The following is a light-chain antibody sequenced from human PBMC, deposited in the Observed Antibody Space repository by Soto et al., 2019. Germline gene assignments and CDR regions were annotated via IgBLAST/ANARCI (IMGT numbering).Light chain of an antibody. CDR1: SNDVGGYNY. CDR2: EVN. V-gene: IGLV2-8*01. CDR3: SSFAGAPVI. J-gene: IGLJ2*01. Sequence: QSALTQPASVSGSPGQSITISCTGTSNDVGGYNYVSWYQQYPGKVPKLIIYEVNKRPSGVPDRISGSKSGNTASLTVSGLQAEDEADYYCSSFAGAPVIFGGGTKLTVL.